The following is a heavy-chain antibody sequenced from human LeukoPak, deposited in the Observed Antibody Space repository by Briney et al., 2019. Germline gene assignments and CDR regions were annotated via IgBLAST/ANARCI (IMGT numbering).Heavy chain of an antibody. J-gene: IGHJ4*02. CDR3: ANEGFLTGYPLDY. D-gene: IGHD3-9*01. CDR2: ISNDGSNN. Sequence: PGGSLGLSCAASGFTFSNYGMHWVRQAPGKGLEWVAVISNDGSNNYYADSVKGRFTISRDNSKNTLYLQMNSLRTEDTAVYYCANEGFLTGYPLDYWGQGTLVTVSS. CDR1: GFTFSNYG. V-gene: IGHV3-30*18.